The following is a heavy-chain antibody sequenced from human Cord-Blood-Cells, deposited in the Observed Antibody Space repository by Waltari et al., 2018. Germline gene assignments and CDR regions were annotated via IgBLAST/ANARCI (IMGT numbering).Heavy chain of an antibody. D-gene: IGHD3-10*01. Sequence: QVQLVQSGAEVKKPGSSVKVSCKASGGTFSSYAISWVRQAPGKGVEWMGGIIPIFGTANYAQKFQGRGTITADKSTSTAYMELSSLRSEDTAVYYGARWRPYGSDPFFDYWGQGTLVTVSS. CDR1: GGTFSSYA. CDR2: IIPIFGTA. CDR3: ARWRPYGSDPFFDY. V-gene: IGHV1-69*06. J-gene: IGHJ4*02.